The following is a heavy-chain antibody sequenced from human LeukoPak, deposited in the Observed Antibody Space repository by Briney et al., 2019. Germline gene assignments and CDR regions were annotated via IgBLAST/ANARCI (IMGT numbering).Heavy chain of an antibody. CDR2: IYHSGST. CDR1: GGSISSGGYS. Sequence: SQTLSLTCAVSGGSISSGGYSWSCIRQPPGKGLEWIGYIYHSGSTYYNPSLKSRVTISVDRSKNQFSLKLSSVTAADTAVYYCARGITMTHDPIDIWGQGTMVTVSS. D-gene: IGHD3-22*01. J-gene: IGHJ3*02. CDR3: ARGITMTHDPIDI. V-gene: IGHV4-30-2*01.